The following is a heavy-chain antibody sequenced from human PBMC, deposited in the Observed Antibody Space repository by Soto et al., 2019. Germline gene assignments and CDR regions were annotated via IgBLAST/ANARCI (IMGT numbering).Heavy chain of an antibody. J-gene: IGHJ4*02. V-gene: IGHV1-8*01. CDR1: VYTFNSYD. Sequence: ASVKVSCKASVYTFNSYDINWVRQATGQGLEWMGWMNPNSGNTGYAQKFQGRVTMTRNTSISTAYMELSSLRSEDTAVYYCARGRSYLIVATDGDDYWGQGTLVTVSS. CDR3: ARGRSYLIVATDGDDY. CDR2: MNPNSGNT. D-gene: IGHD5-12*01.